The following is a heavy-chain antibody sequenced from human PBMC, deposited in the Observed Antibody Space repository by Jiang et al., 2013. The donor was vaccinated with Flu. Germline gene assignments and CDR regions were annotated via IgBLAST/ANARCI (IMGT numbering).Heavy chain of an antibody. V-gene: IGHV3-33*06. CDR2: IWYDGRTK. J-gene: IGHJ6*02. CDR3: AKDRHTSYYYNYYGMDA. Sequence: GGGAVQPGRSLRLSCAASGFSFSYSGMHWVRQAPGKGLEWVAVIWYDGRTKFYIDSVKGRFTISRDNSKNTLYLQMNSLRAEDTAVYYCAKDRHTSYYYNYYGMDAWGQGTTVTVSS. D-gene: IGHD2/OR15-2a*01. CDR1: GFSFSYSG.